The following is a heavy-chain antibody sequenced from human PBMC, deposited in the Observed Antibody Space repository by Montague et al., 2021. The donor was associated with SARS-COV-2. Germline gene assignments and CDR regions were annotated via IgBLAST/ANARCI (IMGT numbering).Heavy chain of an antibody. Sequence: SETLSLTCTVSGGSISGYYWSWIRQPPGKGLEWFGYIYYSGSTKYNPFLESRVTVSVDRSKNQVSLKLSSVTAADTAVYYCARLLRSCTNGVCRTYYYYAMDVWGQGTTVTVSS. CDR2: IYYSGST. J-gene: IGHJ6*02. V-gene: IGHV4-59*01. CDR1: GGSISGYY. CDR3: ARLLRSCTNGVCRTYYYYAMDV. D-gene: IGHD2-8*01.